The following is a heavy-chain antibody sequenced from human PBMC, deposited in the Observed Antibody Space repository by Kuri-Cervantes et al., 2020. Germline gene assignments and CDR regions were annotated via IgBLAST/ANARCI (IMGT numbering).Heavy chain of an antibody. D-gene: IGHD6-19*01. CDR3: ARAWEGAVAGTLDY. Sequence: LSLTCAASGFTFSSYDMNWFRQAPGKGLEWVSYISDGGTTIYFADSVKGRFTISRDNAKNSLYLQMNSLRDEDTALYYCARAWEGAVAGTLDYWGQGSWVTVSS. V-gene: IGHV3-48*02. CDR1: GFTFSSYD. J-gene: IGHJ4*02. CDR2: ISDGGTTI.